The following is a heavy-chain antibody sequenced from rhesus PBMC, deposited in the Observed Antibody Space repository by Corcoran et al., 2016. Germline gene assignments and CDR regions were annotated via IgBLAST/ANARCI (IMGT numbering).Heavy chain of an antibody. CDR3: AREYRYWGAAFDY. J-gene: IGHJ4*01. CDR1: GFTFSDYY. CDR2: ISNGGGST. Sequence: GGLAKPGGSLRLSCAASGFTFSDYYMDWVRQAPGKGLEWGSRISNGGGSTWYADSVKGRFTISRENAKNTLNRQMNSLRAEDKAVYYCAREYRYWGAAFDYWGQGVLVTVSS. V-gene: IGHV3-178*01. D-gene: IGHD3-34*01.